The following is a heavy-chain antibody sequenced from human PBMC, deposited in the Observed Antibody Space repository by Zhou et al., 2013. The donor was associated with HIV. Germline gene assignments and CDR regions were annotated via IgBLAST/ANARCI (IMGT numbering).Heavy chain of an antibody. CDR2: MNPNNGNT. Sequence: QLVQSGDEVQKPGASVKVSCKASGYTFTTYDINWVRQASGQGLEYMGWMNPNNGNTASAQRFQGRITMTRTTSTSTAYLELSSLTSEDTAVYYCVRGRYELGYWGQGTLVTVSS. CDR3: VRGRYELGY. CDR1: GYTFTTYD. J-gene: IGHJ4*02. V-gene: IGHV1-8*02. D-gene: IGHD5-12*01.